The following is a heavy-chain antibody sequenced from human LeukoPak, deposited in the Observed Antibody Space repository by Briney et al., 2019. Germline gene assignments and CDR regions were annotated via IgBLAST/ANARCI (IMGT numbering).Heavy chain of an antibody. CDR1: GGSISSYY. V-gene: IGHV4-4*07. Sequence: PSETLSLTCTVSGGSISSYYWSWIRQPAGKGLEWIGRIYTSGTTHFNPSLKSRVTMSVDTSKNQFSLKLSSVTAADTAVYYCARLSTVTTSFDYWGQGTLVTVSS. J-gene: IGHJ4*02. D-gene: IGHD4-17*01. CDR2: IYTSGTT. CDR3: ARLSTVTTSFDY.